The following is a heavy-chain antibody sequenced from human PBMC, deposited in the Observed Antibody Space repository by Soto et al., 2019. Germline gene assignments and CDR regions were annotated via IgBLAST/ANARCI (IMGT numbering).Heavy chain of an antibody. CDR1: GYSCTIYC. Sequence: GESLKISCNGSGYSCTIYCIGLVLQMPGKGLEWMGIIYPGDSDTRYSPSFQGQVTISADKSISTAYLQWSSLKASDTAMYYCARRNSRPMIVVEKNWFDPWGQGTLVTVSS. D-gene: IGHD3-22*01. V-gene: IGHV5-51*01. CDR3: ARRNSRPMIVVEKNWFDP. J-gene: IGHJ5*02. CDR2: IYPGDSDT.